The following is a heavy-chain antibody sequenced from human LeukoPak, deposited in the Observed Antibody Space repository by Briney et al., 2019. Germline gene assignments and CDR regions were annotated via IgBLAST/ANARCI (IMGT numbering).Heavy chain of an antibody. D-gene: IGHD3-10*01. J-gene: IGHJ4*02. Sequence: QPGGSLRLSCAASGFTFSSYALSWVRQAPGKGLEWVSGISDSGRSTVYADSVKGRFTISRDNSKNTLSLQMNILRAEDTAVYYCAKERGSGSGSYTWGIFDCWGQGTLVTVSS. CDR1: GFTFSSYA. CDR2: ISDSGRST. CDR3: AKERGSGSGSYTWGIFDC. V-gene: IGHV3-23*01.